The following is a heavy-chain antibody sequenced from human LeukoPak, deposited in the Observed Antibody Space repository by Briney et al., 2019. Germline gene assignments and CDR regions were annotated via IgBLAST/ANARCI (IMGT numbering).Heavy chain of an antibody. V-gene: IGHV3-7*05. Sequence: GGSLRLSCTASTLTLNNYWMSWVRQAPGKGLEWVANIKQDGSEKYHVDSVKGRFTISRDNSKNTLYLQMSSLRAEDTAVYYCAKPKDNSLYCFDYWGQGTLVTVSS. D-gene: IGHD1-20*01. J-gene: IGHJ4*02. CDR1: TLTLNNYW. CDR2: IKQDGSEK. CDR3: AKPKDNSLYCFDY.